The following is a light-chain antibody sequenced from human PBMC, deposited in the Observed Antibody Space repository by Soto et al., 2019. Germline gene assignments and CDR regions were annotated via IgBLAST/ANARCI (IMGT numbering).Light chain of an antibody. CDR1: QSVTRNS. CDR2: DAS. Sequence: EIVLTQSPGTLSLSPGERATLSCRPSQSVTRNSVAWYQQRPGQPPRLLIYDASTRATGIPDRFSGSGSGTDFTLTISRLEPEDFAVYYCQQFGGSSRTFGQGTKVEIK. V-gene: IGKV3-20*01. CDR3: QQFGGSSRT. J-gene: IGKJ1*01.